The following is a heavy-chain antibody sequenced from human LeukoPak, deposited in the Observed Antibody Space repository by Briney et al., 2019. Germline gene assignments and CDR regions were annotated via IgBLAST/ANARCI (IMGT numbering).Heavy chain of an antibody. CDR2: IRSKANSYAT. V-gene: IGHV3-73*01. CDR1: GFTFSGSA. J-gene: IGHJ4*02. Sequence: GGSPRLSCAASGFTFSGSAMHWVRQASGKGLEWVGRIRSKANSYATAYAASVKGRFTISRDDSKNTAYLQMNSLKTEDTAVYYCTSSAAGQRGGYWGQGTLVTVSS. CDR3: TSSAAGQRGGY. D-gene: IGHD6-13*01.